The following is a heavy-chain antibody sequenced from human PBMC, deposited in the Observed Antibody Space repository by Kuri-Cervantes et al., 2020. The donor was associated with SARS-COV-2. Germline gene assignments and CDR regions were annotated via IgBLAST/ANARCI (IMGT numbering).Heavy chain of an antibody. CDR1: ETTFPNYD. D-gene: IGHD2-21*01. J-gene: IGHJ4*02. Sequence: ASVQVSCKAPETTFPNYDINWVRQATGQGLEWMGMVKTNSGNTLYAQIFQGRVTMTRDTSTSTVYMELSGLTSEDTAIYYCYCAPKEGFDSWGQGTLVTVSS. V-gene: IGHV1-8*01. CDR2: VKTNSGNT. CDR3: YCAPKEGFDS.